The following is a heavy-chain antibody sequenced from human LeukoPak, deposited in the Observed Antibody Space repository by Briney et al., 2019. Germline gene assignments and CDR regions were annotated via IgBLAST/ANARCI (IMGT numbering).Heavy chain of an antibody. CDR3: ARLPDVSGWPFDY. V-gene: IGHV4-59*01. CDR2: IRYSGRT. Sequence: SEALSLTCTASDDSISRDFWTWIRQPPGKGLEWIGYIRYSGRTEYNPSLKSRVTISIQTSKNQFSLKLTSVTAADTAIYYFARLPDVSGWPFDYWGQGILVTVSS. J-gene: IGHJ4*02. D-gene: IGHD6-19*01. CDR1: DDSISRDF.